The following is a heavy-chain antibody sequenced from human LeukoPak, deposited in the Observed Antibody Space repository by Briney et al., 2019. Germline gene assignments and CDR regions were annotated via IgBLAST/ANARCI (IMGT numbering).Heavy chain of an antibody. CDR2: INPSGGST. D-gene: IGHD6-19*01. J-gene: IGHJ4*02. V-gene: IGHV1-46*01. Sequence: GAAVKDSFQASGYTFTNYYIHWVRPAPGHGLEWMGIINPSGGSTSHAQKVQGRVTMTRVTSTITVYMERSSLRSEDTAVYYSARAGEWLVHFDYWGQGTLVTVSS. CDR1: GYTFTNYY. CDR3: ARAGEWLVHFDY.